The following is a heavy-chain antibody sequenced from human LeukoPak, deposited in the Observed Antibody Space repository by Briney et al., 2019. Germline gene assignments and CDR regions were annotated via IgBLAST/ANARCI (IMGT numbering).Heavy chain of an antibody. CDR2: ISSSGSTI. J-gene: IGHJ4*02. CDR1: GFTFSSYE. D-gene: IGHD1-26*01. V-gene: IGHV3-48*03. CDR3: ARASRDSGNYYFVDY. Sequence: GGSLRLPCAASGFTFSSYEMNWVRQAPGKGLEWVSYISSSGSTIYYADSVKGRFTISRDNAKNSLYLQMNSLRAEDTALYYCARASRDSGNYYFVDYWGQGTLVTVSS.